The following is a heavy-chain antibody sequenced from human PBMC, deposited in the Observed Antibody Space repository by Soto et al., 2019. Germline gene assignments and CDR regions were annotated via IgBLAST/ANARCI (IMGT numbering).Heavy chain of an antibody. Sequence: QVQLQQWGAGLLKPSETLSLTCAVSGGSFSGHYWSWIRQPPGKGLEWIGELNHSGSTNYNPSLKSRVTIXVXTXXNHFSLKLSSVTAADTAVYFCARVGALGSSSCFDYWGQGTLVTVSS. CDR3: ARVGALGSSSCFDY. CDR2: LNHSGST. CDR1: GGSFSGHY. D-gene: IGHD6-13*01. V-gene: IGHV4-34*01. J-gene: IGHJ4*02.